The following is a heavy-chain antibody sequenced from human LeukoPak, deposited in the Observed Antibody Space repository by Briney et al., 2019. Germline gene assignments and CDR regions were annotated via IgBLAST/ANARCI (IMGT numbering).Heavy chain of an antibody. D-gene: IGHD3-22*01. V-gene: IGHV4-34*01. CDR3: ARGGPWMIGYRPLKTYNWFDP. CDR2: INHSGST. CDR1: GGSFSGYY. Sequence: PSETLSLTCAVYGGSFSGYYWSWIRQPPGKGLEWIGEINHSGSTNYNPSLKSRVTISVDTSKNQFSLKLSSVTAADTAVYYCARGGPWMIGYRPLKTYNWFDPWGQGTLVTVSS. J-gene: IGHJ5*02.